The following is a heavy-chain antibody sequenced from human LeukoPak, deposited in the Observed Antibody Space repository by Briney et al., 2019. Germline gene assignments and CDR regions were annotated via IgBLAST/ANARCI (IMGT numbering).Heavy chain of an antibody. CDR2: VYHSGST. J-gene: IGHJ6*03. CDR3: AKVRQSYYYYMDV. Sequence: SETLSLTCTVSAYSISSAYYWGWIRQPPGKGLEWIGSVYHSGSTYYNPSLKSRVTISVDTSKNQFSLNLNSVTAADTAVYYCAKVRQSYYYYMDVWGKGTTVTVSS. CDR1: AYSISSAYY. V-gene: IGHV4-38-2*02.